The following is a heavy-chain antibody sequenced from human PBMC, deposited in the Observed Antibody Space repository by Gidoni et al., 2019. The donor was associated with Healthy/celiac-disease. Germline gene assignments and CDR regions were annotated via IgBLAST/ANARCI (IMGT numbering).Heavy chain of an antibody. D-gene: IGHD1-20*01. CDR1: GFTFSSYG. Sequence: QVQLVESGGGVVQPGRSLRLSCAASGFTFSSYGMHWVRQAPGKGLEWVAVISYDGSNKYYADSVKGRFTISRDNSKNTLYLQMNSLRAEDTAVYYCAKDLGNWNPLMYYYYGMDVWGQGTTVTVSS. V-gene: IGHV3-30*18. CDR3: AKDLGNWNPLMYYYYGMDV. J-gene: IGHJ6*02. CDR2: ISYDGSNK.